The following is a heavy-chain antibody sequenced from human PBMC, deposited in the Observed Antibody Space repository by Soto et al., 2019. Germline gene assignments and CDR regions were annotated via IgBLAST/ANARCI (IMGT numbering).Heavy chain of an antibody. Sequence: QLQLQESGPGLVKPSETLSLTCTVSGGSISSRSHYWGWIRQSPGKHLEWIGSSFYRGSTHYNPSLNTRVTISVYTSKNQVSLKLYSVTAADTALYYCATADGFGVVTPFFEYWGQGILVTVSS. V-gene: IGHV4-39*01. D-gene: IGHD3-3*01. CDR3: ATADGFGVVTPFFEY. CDR2: SFYRGST. J-gene: IGHJ4*02. CDR1: GGSISSRSHY.